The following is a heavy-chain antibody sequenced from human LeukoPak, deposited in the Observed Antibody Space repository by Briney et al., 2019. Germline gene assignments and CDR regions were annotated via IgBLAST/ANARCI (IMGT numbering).Heavy chain of an antibody. V-gene: IGHV4-59*01. J-gene: IGHJ3*02. D-gene: IGHD7-27*01. CDR3: ARWGHQRGRNAFDI. CDR2: IYYSGST. CDR1: GGSISSYY. Sequence: SETLFLTCTVSGGSISSYYWSWIRQPPGKGLEWIGYIYYSGSTNYNPSLKSRVTISVDTSKNQFSLKLSSVTAADTAVYYCARWGHQRGRNAFDIWGQGTMVTVSS.